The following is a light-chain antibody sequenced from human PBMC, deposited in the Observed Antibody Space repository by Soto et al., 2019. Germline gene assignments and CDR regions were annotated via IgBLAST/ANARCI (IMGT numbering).Light chain of an antibody. CDR3: ATWDDDLYTPI. J-gene: IGLJ2*01. V-gene: IGLV2-14*01. CDR1: SSDIGAYDY. Sequence: QSALTQPASLSGSPGQSITISCTGTSSDIGAYDYVSWFQQHPGKAPKLMISEVNNRPSGVSNRFSGSKSGNTAYLTITGLRSDDEADYYCATWDDDLYTPIIGGGTKLTVL. CDR2: EVN.